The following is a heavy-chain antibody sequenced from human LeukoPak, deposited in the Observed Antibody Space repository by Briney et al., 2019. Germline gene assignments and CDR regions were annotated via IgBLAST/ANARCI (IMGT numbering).Heavy chain of an antibody. D-gene: IGHD3-22*01. V-gene: IGHV4-39*01. J-gene: IGHJ5*02. Sequence: SETLSLTCTVSGGSISGYYWGWIRQPPGKGLEWIGSILYSGSTYYNPSLKSRVTISVDTSKKQFSLKMSSVTAADTAVYYCARPSNHYDTSGYRGFDPWGQGTLVTISS. CDR1: GGSISGYY. CDR2: ILYSGST. CDR3: ARPSNHYDTSGYRGFDP.